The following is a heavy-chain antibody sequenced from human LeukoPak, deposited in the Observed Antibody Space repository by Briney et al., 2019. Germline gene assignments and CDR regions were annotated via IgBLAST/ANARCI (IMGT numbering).Heavy chain of an antibody. J-gene: IGHJ6*02. CDR2: INPNSGGT. D-gene: IGHD3-22*01. Sequence: ASVKVSCKASGYTFTGYYMHWVRQAPGQGLEWMGWINPNSGGTNYAQKFQGWVTMTRDTSISTAYMELSRLRSDDTAVYYCARGPKLPQYYDSSGYPLDYYYYYGMDVWGQGTTVTVSS. V-gene: IGHV1-2*04. CDR1: GYTFTGYY. CDR3: ARGPKLPQYYDSSGYPLDYYYYYGMDV.